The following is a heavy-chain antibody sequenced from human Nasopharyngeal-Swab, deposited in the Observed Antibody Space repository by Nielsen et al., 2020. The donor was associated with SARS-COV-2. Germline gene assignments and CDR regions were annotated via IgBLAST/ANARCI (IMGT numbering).Heavy chain of an antibody. J-gene: IGHJ6*02. CDR3: AKDHQLIRNYYYDVDV. CDR2: ISYDGIKK. V-gene: IGHV3-30*18. Sequence: WIRQPPGKGLEWMAVISYDGIKKYYADSVKGRFTLSRDNSKNTLYLQMNSLRTEDTAVYYCAKDHQLIRNYYYDVDVWGQGTTVTVSS. D-gene: IGHD2-8*01.